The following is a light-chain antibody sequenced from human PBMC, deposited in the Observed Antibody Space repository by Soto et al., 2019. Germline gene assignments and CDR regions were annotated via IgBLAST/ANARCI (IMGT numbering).Light chain of an antibody. CDR2: DVT. J-gene: IGLJ1*01. CDR1: TSDVGSSNY. CDR3: SSCTISATGVV. Sequence: QSVLTQPASVSGSPGQSITISCTATTSDVGSSNYVSWYQQHPGKAPKLMIYDVTNRLSGVSDRFSGSKSGDTASLTISGLKAEDEADYYCSSCTISATGVVFGTGTELTVL. V-gene: IGLV2-14*01.